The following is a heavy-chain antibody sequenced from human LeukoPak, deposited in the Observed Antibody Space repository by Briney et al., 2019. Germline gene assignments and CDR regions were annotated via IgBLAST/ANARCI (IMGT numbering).Heavy chain of an antibody. CDR3: ATSSYSSSWSGNWFDP. CDR1: GYTFTGYY. J-gene: IGHJ5*02. CDR2: INPNSGGT. V-gene: IGHV1-2*02. D-gene: IGHD6-13*01. Sequence: ASVKVSCKASGYTFTGYYLHWVRQAPGQGLEWMGWINPNSGGTNYAQKFQGRVTMTRDMSTSTVYMELSSLRSEDTAVYYCATSSYSSSWSGNWFDPWGQGTLVTVSS.